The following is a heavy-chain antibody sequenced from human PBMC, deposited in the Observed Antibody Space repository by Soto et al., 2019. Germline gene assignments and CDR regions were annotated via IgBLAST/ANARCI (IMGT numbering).Heavy chain of an antibody. CDR1: GFTFSSYA. Sequence: GGSLRLSCAASGFTFSSYAMSWVRQAPGKGLEWVSAISGSGGSTYYADSVKGRFTISRDNSKNTLYLQMNSLRAEDTAVYYCAKGDTSNIAVAGIFDYWGQGTLVTVSS. D-gene: IGHD6-19*01. J-gene: IGHJ4*02. V-gene: IGHV3-23*01. CDR3: AKGDTSNIAVAGIFDY. CDR2: ISGSGGST.